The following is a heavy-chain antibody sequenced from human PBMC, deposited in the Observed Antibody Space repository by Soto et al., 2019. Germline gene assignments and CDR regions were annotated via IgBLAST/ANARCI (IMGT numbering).Heavy chain of an antibody. CDR1: CDSLTNYY. CDR3: ARDRSALAPYYSGMDV. D-gene: IGHD5-18*01. Sequence: PSETLSLTCTVSCDSLTNYYYSWIRQPPGKGLEWIGNVYYSGTTNYNPSLKSGVTISVDTSKNQVSLRLSSVTAADTAVYYCARDRSALAPYYSGMDVWGQGTTVTVSS. J-gene: IGHJ6*01. V-gene: IGHV4-59*01. CDR2: VYYSGTT.